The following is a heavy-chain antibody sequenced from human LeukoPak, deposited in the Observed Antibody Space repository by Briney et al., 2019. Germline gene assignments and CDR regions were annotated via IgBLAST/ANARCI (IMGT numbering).Heavy chain of an antibody. CDR3: AGGGIYSLLDY. V-gene: IGHV1-24*01. CDR2: FDPENGEA. CDR1: GDSLTELS. J-gene: IGHJ4*02. D-gene: IGHD1-26*01. Sequence: GAPVKVSCKISGDSLTELSMHWVRQAPGKGPEWMGGFDPENGEAIYAQKFHGRVTMTEDTSTDTVYMELSSLRSDDTAVYYCAGGGIYSLLDYWGQGTLVTVSS.